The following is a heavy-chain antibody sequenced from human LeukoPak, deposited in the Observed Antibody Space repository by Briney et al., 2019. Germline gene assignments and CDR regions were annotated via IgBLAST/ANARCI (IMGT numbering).Heavy chain of an antibody. CDR2: ISSSGSNI. D-gene: IGHD3-16*01. J-gene: IGHJ4*02. CDR1: GFTFSIYN. V-gene: IGHV3-21*01. CDR3: AGGIDY. Sequence: GGSLRLSCAASGFTFSIYNMHWVRQAPGKGLEWVSAISSSGSNIYYADSVKGRFAISRDNVKNSLYLHMNTLRAEDTAVSYCAGGIDYWRQGALVTVCS.